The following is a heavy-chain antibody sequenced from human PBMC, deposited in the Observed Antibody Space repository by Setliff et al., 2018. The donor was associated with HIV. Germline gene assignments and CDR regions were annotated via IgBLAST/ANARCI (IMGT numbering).Heavy chain of an antibody. CDR2: INHSGST. V-gene: IGHV4-34*01. CDR3: ARGATLLPGYSDRWEYFYMDV. D-gene: IGHD5-12*01. J-gene: IGHJ6*03. CDR1: GGSFSGYY. Sequence: PSETLSLTCTVYGGSFSGYYWSWIRQPPGKGLEWIGEINHSGSTHYNPPLKSRATISVDTSKNQFSLRLNSVTAADTAVYYCARGATLLPGYSDRWEYFYMDVWGKGTTVTSP.